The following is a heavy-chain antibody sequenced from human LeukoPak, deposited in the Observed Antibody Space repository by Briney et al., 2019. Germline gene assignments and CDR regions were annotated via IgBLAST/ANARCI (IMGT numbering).Heavy chain of an antibody. J-gene: IGHJ4*02. CDR3: ARDFAGATYFDY. CDR1: GGSISSYY. Sequence: KPSETLSLTCTVSGGSISSYYWSWIRQPPGKGLEWIGYIYYSGSTNYNPSLKSRVTISLDTSKNQFSLKLSSVTAADTAVYYCARDFAGATYFDYWGQGTLVTVSS. D-gene: IGHD1-26*01. V-gene: IGHV4-59*01. CDR2: IYYSGST.